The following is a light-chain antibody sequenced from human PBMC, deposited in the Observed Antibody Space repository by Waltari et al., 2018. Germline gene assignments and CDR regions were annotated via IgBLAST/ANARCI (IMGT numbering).Light chain of an antibody. CDR1: SNDVGGYNC. V-gene: IGLV2-8*01. J-gene: IGLJ1*01. CDR3: SSYAGADYHYV. CDR2: EVT. Sequence: QSALTQPPSASGSPGQSVTISCTGTSNDVGGYNCVSWYQQHPGKVPKLTIYEVTNRPSGVPDRFSGSKSGNTASLTISGLQAEDEADYYCSSYAGADYHYVFGTGTKVTVL.